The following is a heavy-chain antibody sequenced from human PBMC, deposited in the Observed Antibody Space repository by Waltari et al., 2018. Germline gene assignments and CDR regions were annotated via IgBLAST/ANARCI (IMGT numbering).Heavy chain of an antibody. CDR1: DYFISRGYY. CDR2: IYHRGRT. V-gene: IGHV4-38-2*02. Sequence: VRLQESGPGLAKPSETLSLLCGVSDYFISRGYYWAWILQPPGKGLEWLGSIYHRGRTYSSPSLKRRITLSVDTSKNQFSLKLSSVTAADTAVYYCARELATIFGDVMIPFGGYEIWGHGATVAVSS. J-gene: IGHJ3*02. CDR3: ARELATIFGDVMIPFGGYEI. D-gene: IGHD3-3*01.